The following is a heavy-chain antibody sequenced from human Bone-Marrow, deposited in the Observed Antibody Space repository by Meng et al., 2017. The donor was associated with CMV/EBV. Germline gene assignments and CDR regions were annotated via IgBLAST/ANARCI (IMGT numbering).Heavy chain of an antibody. D-gene: IGHD2-2*01. CDR1: GFTFSSYA. Sequence: GESLKISCAASGFTFSSYAMSWVRQAPGKGLEWVSVIYSGGSSTYYADSVKGRFTISRDNSKNTLYLQMNSLRGEDTAVYYCPKSSSTPGFFYGMDVWGEGTTVTVSS. J-gene: IGHJ6*04. V-gene: IGHV3-23*03. CDR2: IYSGGSST. CDR3: PKSSSTPGFFYGMDV.